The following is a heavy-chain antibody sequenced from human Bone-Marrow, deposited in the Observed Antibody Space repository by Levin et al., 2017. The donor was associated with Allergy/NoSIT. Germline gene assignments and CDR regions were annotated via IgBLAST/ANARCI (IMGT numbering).Heavy chain of an antibody. Sequence: PGGSLRLSCTASGFTFGDYAMSWFRQAPGKGLEWVGFIRSKTYGGTPEDAASVKGRFSFPRDDSKSIAYLHMRSLRTEDTAVYYCARGFYYGGDDFDVWGQGTMVTVSS. V-gene: IGHV3-49*03. CDR1: GFTFGDYA. CDR3: ARGFYYGGDDFDV. J-gene: IGHJ3*01. CDR2: IRSKTYGGTP. D-gene: IGHD3-10*01.